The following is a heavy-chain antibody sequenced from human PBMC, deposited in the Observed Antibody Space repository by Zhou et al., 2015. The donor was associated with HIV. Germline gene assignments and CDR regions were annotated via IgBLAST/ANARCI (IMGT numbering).Heavy chain of an antibody. CDR3: ARRYYDFWSGYYGYYYYGMDV. V-gene: IGHV1-69*17. Sequence: QVQLVQSGAEVKKPGSSVKVSCQASGGTFSSYAICWVRQAPGQGLEWMGGITPMFDIHKYAQKFRARLTISVDKITDTAYMELSSLRSEDTAVYYCARRYYDFWSGYYGYYYYGMDVWGQGTTVTVSS. J-gene: IGHJ6*02. CDR2: ITPMFDIH. CDR1: GGTFSSYA. D-gene: IGHD3-3*01.